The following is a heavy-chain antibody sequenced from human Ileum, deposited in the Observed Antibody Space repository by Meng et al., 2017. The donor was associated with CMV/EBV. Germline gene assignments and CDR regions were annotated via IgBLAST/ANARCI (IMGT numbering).Heavy chain of an antibody. V-gene: IGHV3-33*06. CDR2: IWYDRSNK. CDR1: FTYSSYG. J-gene: IGHJ4*02. Sequence: FTYSSYGMNGVRQAPGKGLEWVAVIWYDRSNKYCADSVKGRFTISRDNSKNTLYLQMNSLRAEDTAVYYCAKVDHRYCSSTSCQAFDYWGQGTLVTVSS. CDR3: AKVDHRYCSSTSCQAFDY. D-gene: IGHD2-2*01.